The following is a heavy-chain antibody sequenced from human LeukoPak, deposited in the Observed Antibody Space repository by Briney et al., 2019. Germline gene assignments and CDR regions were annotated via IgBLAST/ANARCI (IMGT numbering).Heavy chain of an antibody. D-gene: IGHD3-10*01. Sequence: PGGSLRPSCAASGFTFSGSAMHWVRQASGKGLEWVGRIRSKANSYATAFAASVKGRFTISRDDSKNTAYLQMNSLKTEDTVVYYCTSLITMVRGVIGLLNVNWGQGTLVTVSS. J-gene: IGHJ4*02. V-gene: IGHV3-73*01. CDR2: IRSKANSYAT. CDR3: TSLITMVRGVIGLLNVN. CDR1: GFTFSGSA.